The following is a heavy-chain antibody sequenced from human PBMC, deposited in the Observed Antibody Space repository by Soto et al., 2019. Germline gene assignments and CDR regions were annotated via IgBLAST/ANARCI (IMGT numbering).Heavy chain of an antibody. Sequence: PGESLKISCKGSGYSFTSYWIGWVRQMPGKGLEWMGIIYPGDSDARYRPSFQGQVTISVDKSISTAYLQWSSLKASDTAMYYCSRRGYCSGGSCFSAAFDIWGQGTMVTVS. CDR1: GYSFTSYW. J-gene: IGHJ3*02. CDR2: IYPGDSDA. V-gene: IGHV5-51*01. CDR3: SRRGYCSGGSCFSAAFDI. D-gene: IGHD2-15*01.